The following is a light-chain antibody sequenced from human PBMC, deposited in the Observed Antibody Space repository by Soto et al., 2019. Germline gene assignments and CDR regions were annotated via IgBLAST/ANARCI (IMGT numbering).Light chain of an antibody. Sequence: SYELTQPPSVSVSPGQTASITCSGDKLGDKYACWYQQTPGQSPVLVIYQDRKRPSGIPERFSGSNSGNTATLTISGTQAMDEADYYCQAWDSSTYVVFGGGTKVTVL. CDR3: QAWDSSTYVV. CDR1: KLGDKY. V-gene: IGLV3-1*01. CDR2: QDR. J-gene: IGLJ2*01.